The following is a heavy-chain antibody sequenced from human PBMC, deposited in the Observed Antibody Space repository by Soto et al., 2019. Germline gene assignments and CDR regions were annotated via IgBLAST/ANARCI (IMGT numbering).Heavy chain of an antibody. CDR3: ARVRGTAGKRYFDY. D-gene: IGHD6-13*01. CDR2: TYYSGST. V-gene: IGHV4-59*01. Sequence: XATLSLTCTVSGGSLIAYYWNWMRQPPGKGLQWVGYTYYSGSTTYNPSLKSRVTISVDSSKNQFSLKLDSVAPADTAVYYCARVRGTAGKRYFDYWGPGTLVT. CDR1: GGSLIAYY. J-gene: IGHJ4*02.